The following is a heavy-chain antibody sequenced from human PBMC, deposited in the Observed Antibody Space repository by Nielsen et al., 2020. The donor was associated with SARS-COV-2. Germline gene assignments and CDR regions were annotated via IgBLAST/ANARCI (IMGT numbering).Heavy chain of an antibody. J-gene: IGHJ5*02. CDR1: GVSISSGSFC. D-gene: IGHD3-10*01. Sequence: SETLSLTCTVSGVSISSGSFCWTWLPQHPGQGLERICYIYYNGNTYYNPSLKSRISVSVDTSKNQFSLTLSSVTAADTAVYYCARDRGAGYNLFDLWGQGTLVTVPS. CDR2: IYYNGNT. V-gene: IGHV4-31*03. CDR3: ARDRGAGYNLFDL.